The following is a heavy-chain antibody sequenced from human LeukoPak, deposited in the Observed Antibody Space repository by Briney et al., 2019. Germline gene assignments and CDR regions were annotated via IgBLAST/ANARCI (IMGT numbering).Heavy chain of an antibody. CDR3: ARDPKLTGFDY. J-gene: IGHJ4*02. D-gene: IGHD2-8*02. CDR1: GGTFSSYA. Sequence: GASVKVSCKASGGTFSSYAISWVRQAPGQGLEWMGGIIPIFGTANYAQKFQGRVAITADESTSTAYMELSSLRSEDTAVYYCARDPKLTGFDYWGQGTLVTVSS. V-gene: IGHV1-69*13. CDR2: IIPIFGTA.